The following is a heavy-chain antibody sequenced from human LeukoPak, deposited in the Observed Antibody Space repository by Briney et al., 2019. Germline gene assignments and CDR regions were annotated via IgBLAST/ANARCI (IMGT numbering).Heavy chain of an antibody. V-gene: IGHV3-23*01. Sequence: PGGSLRLSCAASGFPFSSYAMTWVRQAPGRGVVWVSTIGAGGSTPYADSVKGRFTISRDNSKITLYLKMNSLRAEDTAVYYCAKIAYDGSARYFDYWGQGTLVTVSS. CDR2: IGAGGST. J-gene: IGHJ4*02. CDR3: AKIAYDGSARYFDY. D-gene: IGHD3-22*01. CDR1: GFPFSSYA.